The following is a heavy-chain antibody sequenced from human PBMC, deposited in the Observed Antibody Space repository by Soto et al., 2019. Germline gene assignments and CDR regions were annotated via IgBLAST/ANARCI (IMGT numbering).Heavy chain of an antibody. D-gene: IGHD3-3*01. CDR3: ARDPSSYYDFWSGYYKGGYYYYGMDV. Sequence: SETLSLTCTVSGGSISSGDYYWSWIRQPPGKGLEWIGYIYYSGSTYYNPSLKSRVTISVDTSKNQFSLKLSSVTAADTAVYYCARDPSSYYDFWSGYYKGGYYYYGMDVWGQGTTVTVSS. CDR1: GGSISSGDYY. J-gene: IGHJ6*02. V-gene: IGHV4-30-4*01. CDR2: IYYSGST.